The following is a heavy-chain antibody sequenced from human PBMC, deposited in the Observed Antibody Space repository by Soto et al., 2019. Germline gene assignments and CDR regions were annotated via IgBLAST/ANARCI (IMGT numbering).Heavy chain of an antibody. D-gene: IGHD3-3*01. CDR1: GFTFSSYS. Sequence: GGSLRLSCAASGFTFSSYSMNWVRQAPGKGLEWVSSISSSSSYIYYADSVKGRFTISRDNAKNSLYLQMNSLRAEDTAVYYCARVARLEWLLSTYYFDYWGQGTLVTVSS. V-gene: IGHV3-21*01. CDR2: ISSSSSYI. J-gene: IGHJ4*02. CDR3: ARVARLEWLLSTYYFDY.